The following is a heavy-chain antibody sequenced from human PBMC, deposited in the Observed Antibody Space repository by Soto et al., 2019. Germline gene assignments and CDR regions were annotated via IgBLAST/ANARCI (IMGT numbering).Heavy chain of an antibody. V-gene: IGHV4-39*01. J-gene: IGHJ3*02. Sequence: SETLSLTCTVSGGSISSSSYYWGWIRQPPGKGLEWIGSIYYSGSTYYNPSLKSRVTISVDTSKNQFSLKLSSVTAADTAVYYCARIDNYYDSSGEARYDAFDIWGQGTMVTVSS. CDR3: ARIDNYYDSSGEARYDAFDI. CDR1: GGSISSSSYY. D-gene: IGHD3-22*01. CDR2: IYYSGST.